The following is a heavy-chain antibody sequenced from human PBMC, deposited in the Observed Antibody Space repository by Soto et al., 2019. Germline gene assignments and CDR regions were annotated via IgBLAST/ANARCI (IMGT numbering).Heavy chain of an antibody. CDR3: ARSFHYDSSGYNDY. D-gene: IGHD3-22*01. Sequence: GGSLRLSCVVSGFTFSSYTMNWARQTPGKGLEWVSLISSSSGYIYYADSVKGRFTISRDNAKNSVYLHMNSLRGDDPALYFCARSFHYDSSGYNDYWGRGTLVTVSS. CDR1: GFTFSSYT. J-gene: IGHJ4*02. V-gene: IGHV3-21*01. CDR2: ISSSSGYI.